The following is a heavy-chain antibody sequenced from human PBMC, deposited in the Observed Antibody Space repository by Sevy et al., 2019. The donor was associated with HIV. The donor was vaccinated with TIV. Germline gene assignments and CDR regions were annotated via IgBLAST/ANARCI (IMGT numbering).Heavy chain of an antibody. V-gene: IGHV5-10-1*01. CDR2: IDPSDSYT. Sequence: GESLKISCEGSGYSFTSYWISWVRQMPGKGLEWMGRIDPSDSYTNDSPSFQGHVTISADKSNSTAYLQSSSLKASDTAMCYCARHPALSSIAANVMASFDYWGQGTLVTVSS. D-gene: IGHD6-13*01. CDR1: GYSFTSYW. J-gene: IGHJ4*02. CDR3: ARHPALSSIAANVMASFDY.